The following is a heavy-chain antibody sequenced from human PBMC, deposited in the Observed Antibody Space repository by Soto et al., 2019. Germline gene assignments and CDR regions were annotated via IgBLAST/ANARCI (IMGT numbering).Heavy chain of an antibody. V-gene: IGHV3-53*01. CDR1: GFTVSSNY. J-gene: IGHJ6*02. D-gene: IGHD3-9*01. CDR2: IYSGGST. Sequence: EVQLVDSGGGLIQPGGSLRLSCAASGFTVSSNYISWVRQAPGKGLEWVSAIYSGGSTHYADSVKRRFTISRDNSKNTLYLQMNSLRAEDTAVYYGARGPTIDYGMDVWGQGTTVTVSS. CDR3: ARGPTIDYGMDV.